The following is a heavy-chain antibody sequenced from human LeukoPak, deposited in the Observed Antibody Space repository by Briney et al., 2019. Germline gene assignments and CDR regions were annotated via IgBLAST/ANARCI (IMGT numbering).Heavy chain of an antibody. J-gene: IGHJ6*03. CDR2: IYCSGCT. Sequence: SETLSLTCTVSGGSISSYYWSWIRQPPGKGLKWIGNIYCSGCTTYSPSLRSRVTISVDTSKNQFSLKLSSVTAADTAVYYCARETSQKGAHYMDVWGKGTTITISS. V-gene: IGHV4-59*01. CDR1: GGSISSYY. D-gene: IGHD3-16*01. CDR3: ARETSQKGAHYMDV.